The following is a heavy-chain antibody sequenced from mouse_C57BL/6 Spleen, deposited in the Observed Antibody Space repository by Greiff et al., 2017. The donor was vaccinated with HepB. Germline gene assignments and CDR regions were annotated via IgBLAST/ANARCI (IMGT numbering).Heavy chain of an antibody. CDR1: GYTFTSYW. V-gene: IGHV1-64*01. J-gene: IGHJ4*01. Sequence: VQLQHPGAELVKPGASVKLSCKASGYTFTSYWMHWVKQRPGQGLEWIGMIHPNSGSTNYNEKFKSKATLTVDKSSSTAYMQLSSLTSEDSAVYYCAREGQGYAMDYWGQGTSVTVSS. CDR2: IHPNSGST. CDR3: AREGQGYAMDY. D-gene: IGHD6-1*01.